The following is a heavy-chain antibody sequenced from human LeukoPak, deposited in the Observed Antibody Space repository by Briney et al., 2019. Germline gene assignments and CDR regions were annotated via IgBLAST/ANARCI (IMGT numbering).Heavy chain of an antibody. J-gene: IGHJ4*02. Sequence: PAGYLRLSCAASGFTSSSYWMSWVRQAPGQGLEWVANIKQGGSEKYYVDSVKGRFTISRDNAKSSLYLQMNSLRAEDTAVYYCARVRSSFDYWGQGTLVTVSS. CDR3: ARVRSSFDY. D-gene: IGHD2-2*01. CDR1: GFTSSSYW. CDR2: IKQGGSEK. V-gene: IGHV3-7*03.